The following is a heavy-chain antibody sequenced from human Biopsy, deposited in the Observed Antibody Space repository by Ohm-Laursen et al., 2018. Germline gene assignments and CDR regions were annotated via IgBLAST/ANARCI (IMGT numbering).Heavy chain of an antibody. D-gene: IGHD2/OR15-2a*01. CDR2: IYYSGTT. CDR1: GGSISSYY. Sequence: SDTLSLTCTVSGGSISSYYWNWIRQPPGKGLEWIGYIYYSGTTDYSPSLKSRVTISIDKSKNQFSLRLNSVTAADTAVYYCARATNSTGWPYYYFYGMDAWGQGTTVTVSS. J-gene: IGHJ6*02. CDR3: ARATNSTGWPYYYFYGMDA. V-gene: IGHV4-59*07.